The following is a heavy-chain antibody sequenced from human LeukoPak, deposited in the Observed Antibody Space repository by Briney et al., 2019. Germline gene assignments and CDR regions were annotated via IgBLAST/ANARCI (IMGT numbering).Heavy chain of an antibody. CDR2: ISLSGLT. V-gene: IGHV4-4*02. D-gene: IGHD2-8*01. Sequence: PSETLSLTCGVSGGSISTTNWWSWVRQSPGQGLEWIGEISLSGLTNYSPSLSGRVTMSLDKPKNQLSLNLSSVTAADTAVYYCSRENGAFSPFGFWGQGTLVTVPS. J-gene: IGHJ4*02. CDR3: SRENGAFSPFGF. CDR1: GGSISTTNW.